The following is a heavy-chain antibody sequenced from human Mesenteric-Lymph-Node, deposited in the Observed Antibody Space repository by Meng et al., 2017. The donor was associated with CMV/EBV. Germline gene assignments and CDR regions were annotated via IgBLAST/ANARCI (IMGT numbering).Heavy chain of an antibody. V-gene: IGHV4-34*01. CDR1: GGSFSGYY. D-gene: IGHD2-2*01. CDR3: ARVRRRYCSSTSCYHAEYFQH. CDR2: INHSGST. Sequence: GSLRLSCAVYGGSFSGYYWSWIRQPPGKGLEGIGEINHSGSTNYNPSLKSRVTISVDTSKNQFSLKLSSVTAADTAVYYCARVRRRYCSSTSCYHAEYFQHWGQGTLVTVSS. J-gene: IGHJ1*01.